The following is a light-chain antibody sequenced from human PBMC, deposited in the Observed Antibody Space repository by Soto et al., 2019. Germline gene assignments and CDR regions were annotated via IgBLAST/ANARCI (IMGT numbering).Light chain of an antibody. Sequence: ETVLTQSPATLSLSPGERATLSCRASQSVHTYLAWYQQKAGQAPRLLIYDASNRATGIPARFSGSGSGTDFTLTISSLEPEDCGVYYCQQRSNWPPYSVGQGTKLDIK. CDR2: DAS. CDR3: QQRSNWPPYS. V-gene: IGKV3-11*01. J-gene: IGKJ2*01. CDR1: QSVHTY.